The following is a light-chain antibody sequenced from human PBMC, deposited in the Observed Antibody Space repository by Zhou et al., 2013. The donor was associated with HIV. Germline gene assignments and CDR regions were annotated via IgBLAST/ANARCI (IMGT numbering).Light chain of an antibody. V-gene: IGKV1-5*03. CDR3: QQYRSYPIT. CDR1: QSITSW. J-gene: IGKJ5*01. CDR2: QAS. Sequence: DIQMTQSPSTLSASVGDRVTITCRASQSITSWLAWYQQKPGKAPKLLIYQASNLDSGVSSRFSGSGSGTDFTLTISSLQPEDFATYYCQQYRSYPITFGQGTRLDIK.